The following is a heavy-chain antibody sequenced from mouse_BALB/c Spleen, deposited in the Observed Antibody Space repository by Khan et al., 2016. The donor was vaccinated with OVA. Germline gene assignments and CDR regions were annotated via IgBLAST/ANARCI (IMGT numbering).Heavy chain of an antibody. D-gene: IGHD3-1*01. V-gene: IGHV14-1*02. Sequence: VQLQQSGAELVRPGALVKLSCKASGFNIKDYYIHWVKQRPEQGLEWIGWIDPENGNTIYDPKFPGKASITADKSYNTAYLQLRSLTSEDTDVYYCARSGYEAWFPYWGQGTLVTVSA. CDR3: ARSGYEAWFPY. CDR1: GFNIKDYY. CDR2: IDPENGNT. J-gene: IGHJ3*01.